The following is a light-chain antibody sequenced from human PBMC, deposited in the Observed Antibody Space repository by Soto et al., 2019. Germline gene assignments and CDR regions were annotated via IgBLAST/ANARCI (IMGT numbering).Light chain of an antibody. J-gene: IGLJ2*01. CDR3: CSYAGSNNFV. Sequence: QSALTQPPSASGSPGQSVTISCTGTSSDVGDYNYVSWYQQHPGKAPKLMIYEVSKRPSGVPDRFSGAKSGNTASLAVSGLLAEYVAYYYCCSYAGSNNFVFGGGTKLTVL. CDR1: SSDVGDYNY. V-gene: IGLV2-8*01. CDR2: EVS.